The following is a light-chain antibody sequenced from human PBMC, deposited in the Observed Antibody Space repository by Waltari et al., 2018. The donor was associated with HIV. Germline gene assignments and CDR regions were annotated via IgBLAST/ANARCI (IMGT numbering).Light chain of an antibody. Sequence: DIQLTPSPSSVSASVGDSVTITCRASQDISTWLAWYQQKPGKAPRLLIYAASTLQSGVPSRFRGSGSATDFTLTINSAQPEDFATYYCQQADSFPVTFGQGTRLDFK. CDR3: QQADSFPVT. J-gene: IGKJ5*01. V-gene: IGKV1-12*01. CDR2: AAS. CDR1: QDISTW.